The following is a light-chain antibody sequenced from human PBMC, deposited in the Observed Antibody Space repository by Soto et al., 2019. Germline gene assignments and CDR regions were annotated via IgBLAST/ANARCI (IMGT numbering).Light chain of an antibody. CDR3: CSYAGSYTGV. J-gene: IGLJ1*01. CDR1: SSDVGGYNY. Sequence: QSALTQPRSVSGSPGQSVTISCTGTSSDVGGYNYVSWHQQHPGKAPKLMIYDVSKWPSGVPDRFSGSKSGNTASLTISGLQAEDEADYYCCSYAGSYTGVFGTGTKVTVL. V-gene: IGLV2-11*01. CDR2: DVS.